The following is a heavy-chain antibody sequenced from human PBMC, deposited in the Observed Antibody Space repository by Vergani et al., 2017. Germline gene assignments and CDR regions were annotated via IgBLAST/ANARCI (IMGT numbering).Heavy chain of an antibody. CDR3: AKAGSVTSGSLQYNFYMDV. CDR1: GFSFSSHA. CDR2: ISNDGGKK. V-gene: IGHV3-30*18. D-gene: IGHD3-10*01. J-gene: IGHJ6*03. Sequence: QVQLAESGGGRVQPGGSLRHSCAASGFSFSSHAINWVPQALGKGVGRVAVISNDGGKKYYADSVKGRFTISRDNSKNTLYLQMNSLRTQDTAVYYCAKAGSVTSGSLQYNFYMDVWGKGTTVTVS.